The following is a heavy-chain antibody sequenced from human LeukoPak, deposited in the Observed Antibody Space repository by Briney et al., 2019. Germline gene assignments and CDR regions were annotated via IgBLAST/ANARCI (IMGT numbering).Heavy chain of an antibody. CDR2: IKQDGTEK. CDR3: AGGPWSFDL. J-gene: IGHJ2*01. Sequence: PGGSLRLSCAASGFTFSSYWMNWVRQAPGKGLEWVANIKQDGTEKYYVDSVKGRFTISRDNAKNSLYLQMNSLRAEDTAVYYCAGGPWSFDLWGRGTLVTVSS. CDR1: GFTFSSYW. V-gene: IGHV3-7*01.